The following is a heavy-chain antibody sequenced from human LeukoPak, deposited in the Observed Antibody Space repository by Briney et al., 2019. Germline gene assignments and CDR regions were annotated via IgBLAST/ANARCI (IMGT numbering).Heavy chain of an antibody. CDR2: IGGSSSSM. CDR3: ARENLEGFDY. CDR1: GFTFSSYS. V-gene: IGHV3-21*01. J-gene: IGHJ4*02. Sequence: GGSLRLSCADSGFTFSSYSMNWVRQAPGKWLEWVSSIGGSSSSMYYADSVKGRFTISRDNAKNSLYLQMNSLRAEDTAVYYCARENLEGFDYWGQGTLVTVSS.